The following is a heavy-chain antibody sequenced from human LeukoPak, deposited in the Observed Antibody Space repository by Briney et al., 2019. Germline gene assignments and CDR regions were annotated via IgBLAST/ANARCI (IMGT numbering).Heavy chain of an antibody. D-gene: IGHD3-22*01. Sequence: GGSLRLSCAASGFTFSDYYMSWIRQAPGKGLEWVSYISDSGSIIYYADSVKGRFTISRDNAKNSLYLQMNSLRVENTAVYYCARDRLGDYDSSGYYDIWGQGTLVTVSS. J-gene: IGHJ4*02. CDR1: GFTFSDYY. CDR2: ISDSGSII. V-gene: IGHV3-11*01. CDR3: ARDRLGDYDSSGYYDI.